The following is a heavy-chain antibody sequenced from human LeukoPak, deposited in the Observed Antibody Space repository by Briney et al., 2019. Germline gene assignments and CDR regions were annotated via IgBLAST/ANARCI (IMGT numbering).Heavy chain of an antibody. J-gene: IGHJ6*03. Sequence: SQTLSLTXTVSGGSLSSGSYFWSWIRQPAGKGLEWIGRIYTCGSTNYNPSLKSRVTISVDTSKNQFSLKLSSVTAADTAVYYCARAHSSSSGYYYYYYMDVWGKGTTVTVSS. CDR3: ARAHSSSSGYYYYYYMDV. V-gene: IGHV4-61*02. D-gene: IGHD6-6*01. CDR1: GGSLSSGSYF. CDR2: IYTCGST.